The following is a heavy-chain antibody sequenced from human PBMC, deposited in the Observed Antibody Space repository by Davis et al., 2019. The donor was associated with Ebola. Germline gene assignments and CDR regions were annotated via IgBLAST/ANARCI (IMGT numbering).Heavy chain of an antibody. D-gene: IGHD2-2*01. J-gene: IGHJ6*03. CDR1: GYTFTSYG. CDR3: ARGGDIVVVPAETGYYYYYMDV. V-gene: IGHV1-69*13. Sequence: SVKVSCKASGYTFTSYGISWVRQAPGQGLEWMGGIIPIFGTANYAQKFQGRVTITADESTSTAYMELSSLRSEDTAVYYCARGGDIVVVPAETGYYYYYMDVWGKGTTVTVSS. CDR2: IIPIFGTA.